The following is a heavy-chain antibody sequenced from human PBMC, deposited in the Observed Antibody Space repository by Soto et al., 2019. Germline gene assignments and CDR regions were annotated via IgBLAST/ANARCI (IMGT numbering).Heavy chain of an antibody. Sequence: EVQLLESGGGLVQPGGSLRLSCAASGFTVSSYAMSGVRQAPGKGLEWVSAISGSGGSTYYADSVKGRFTISRDNSKNTLYLQMNSLRAEDTAVYYCAKPYRSGSYSHDVDHFDYWGQGTLVTVSS. D-gene: IGHD1-26*01. J-gene: IGHJ4*02. CDR2: ISGSGGST. CDR3: AKPYRSGSYSHDVDHFDY. CDR1: GFTVSSYA. V-gene: IGHV3-23*01.